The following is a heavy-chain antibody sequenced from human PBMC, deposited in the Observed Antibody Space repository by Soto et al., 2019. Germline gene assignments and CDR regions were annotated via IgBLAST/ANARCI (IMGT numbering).Heavy chain of an antibody. Sequence: LRLSCAASGFTFSDHYMDWVRQAPGKGLEWVGRTRNKANSYTTEYAASVKGRFTISRDDSKNSLYLQMNSLKTEDTAVYYCARSDKGYYYDSSGYPKYFQHWGQGTLVTVS. CDR3: ARSDKGYYYDSSGYPKYFQH. J-gene: IGHJ1*01. CDR2: TRNKANSYTT. CDR1: GFTFSDHY. D-gene: IGHD3-22*01. V-gene: IGHV3-72*01.